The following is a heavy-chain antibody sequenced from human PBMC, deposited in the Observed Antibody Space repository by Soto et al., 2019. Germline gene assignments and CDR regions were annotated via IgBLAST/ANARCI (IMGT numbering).Heavy chain of an antibody. J-gene: IGHJ1*01. D-gene: IGHD3-22*01. CDR3: ATNGDYYDTSGPKYFHH. Sequence: PSETLSLTCTVSGSSISTGGHYWIWIRQHPGRGLECIGHIYYSGSTYYNPSLKSRVTISVDTSKNQFSLKLTSVTAADTAVYYCATNGDYYDTSGPKYFHHWGQGTLVTVSS. CDR2: IYYSGST. CDR1: GSSISTGGHY. V-gene: IGHV4-31*03.